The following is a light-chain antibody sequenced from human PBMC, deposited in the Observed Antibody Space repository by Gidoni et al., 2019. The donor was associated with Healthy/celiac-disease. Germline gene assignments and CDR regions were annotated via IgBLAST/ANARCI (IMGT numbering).Light chain of an antibody. CDR3: QQYSSTPLT. CDR1: QSVLYSSNNKNY. CDR2: WAS. Sequence: DIGITQSPDSLPLSLGERATINCKSSQSVLYSSNNKNYLAWYQQKPGQPPKLLIYWASTRESGVPDRFSGSGSGTDFTLTISSLQAEDVAVYYCQQYSSTPLTFGQGTRLEIK. V-gene: IGKV4-1*01. J-gene: IGKJ5*01.